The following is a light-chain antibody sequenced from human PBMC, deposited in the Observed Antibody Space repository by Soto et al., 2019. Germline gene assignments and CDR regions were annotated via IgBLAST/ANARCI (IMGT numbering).Light chain of an antibody. V-gene: IGKV3-20*01. Sequence: EIVLTHSPGTLSLSPGEGATLSFSASQSISTSYLAWYQQKPGQAPRLLIYGASTRATGIPARFSGSGSGTDFTLTISRLEPEDFAVYYCQQYGSSLGVTFGGGTKVDI. CDR3: QQYGSSLGVT. J-gene: IGKJ4*01. CDR2: GAS. CDR1: QSISTSY.